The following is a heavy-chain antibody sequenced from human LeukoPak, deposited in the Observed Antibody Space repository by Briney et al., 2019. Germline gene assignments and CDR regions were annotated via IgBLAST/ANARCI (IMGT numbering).Heavy chain of an antibody. Sequence: ASVKVFCKASGYTFTSYGISWVRQAPGQGLEWIGWISAYNGNTNYAQKLQGRVTMTTDTSTSTAYMELRSLRSDDTAVYYCARDRTARIAAAPDYWGQGTLVTVSS. CDR1: GYTFTSYG. D-gene: IGHD6-13*01. J-gene: IGHJ4*02. CDR3: ARDRTARIAAAPDY. CDR2: ISAYNGNT. V-gene: IGHV1-18*01.